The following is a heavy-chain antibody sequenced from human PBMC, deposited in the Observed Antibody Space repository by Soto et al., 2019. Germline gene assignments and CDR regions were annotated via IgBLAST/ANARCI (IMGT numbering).Heavy chain of an antibody. Sequence: PGGSLRLSCAASGLTFSSYWMSWVRQAPGKGLEWVANIKQDGSEKYYVDSVKGRFTISRDNAKNSLYLQMNSLRAEDTAVYYCARDWYKLPGIWGQGTMVTVSS. J-gene: IGHJ3*02. CDR2: IKQDGSEK. V-gene: IGHV3-7*01. CDR1: GLTFSSYW. CDR3: ARDWYKLPGI. D-gene: IGHD2-2*01.